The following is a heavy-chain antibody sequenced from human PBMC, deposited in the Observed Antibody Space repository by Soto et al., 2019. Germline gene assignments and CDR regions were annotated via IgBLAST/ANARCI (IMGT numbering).Heavy chain of an antibody. CDR3: AKDGTSIAARSHDY. J-gene: IGHJ4*02. D-gene: IGHD6-6*01. CDR2: ISSSSSYI. V-gene: IGHV3-21*04. CDR1: GFTFSSYS. Sequence: GGSLRLSCAASGFTFSSYSMNWVRQAPGKGLEWVSSISSSSSYIYYADSVKGRFTISRDNSKNTLYLQMNSLRAEDTAVYYCAKDGTSIAARSHDYWGQGTLVTVSS.